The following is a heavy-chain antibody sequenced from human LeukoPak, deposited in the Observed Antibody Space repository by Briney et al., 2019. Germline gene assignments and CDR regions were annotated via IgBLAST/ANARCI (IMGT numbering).Heavy chain of an antibody. Sequence: GGSLRLSCAASGFTFSSYSMNWVRQAPGKGLEWVSSISSSSSYIYYADSVKGRFTISRDNAKNSLYLQMNSLRAEDTAVFYCARVRSCSGGSCYPHTYYYYYGMDVWGQGTTVTVS. CDR1: GFTFSSYS. D-gene: IGHD2-15*01. V-gene: IGHV3-21*01. CDR3: ARVRSCSGGSCYPHTYYYYYGMDV. CDR2: ISSSSSYI. J-gene: IGHJ6*02.